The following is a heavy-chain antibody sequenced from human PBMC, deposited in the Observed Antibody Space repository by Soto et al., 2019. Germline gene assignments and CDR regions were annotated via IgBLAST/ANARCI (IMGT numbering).Heavy chain of an antibody. CDR3: ARDARSSLSDFYYYGMEG. CDR2: ISANNGNT. Sequence: ASVKVSCKASGYTFTSHGISGVRQAPGQGLEWMAWISANNGNTDYAQKFQGRVTMTTDTSTSTAYMEVRSLRSDDTAVYYCARDARSSLSDFYYYGMEGFGRRTTVAVCS. D-gene: IGHD3-10*01. V-gene: IGHV1-18*04. J-gene: IGHJ6*01. CDR1: GYTFTSHG.